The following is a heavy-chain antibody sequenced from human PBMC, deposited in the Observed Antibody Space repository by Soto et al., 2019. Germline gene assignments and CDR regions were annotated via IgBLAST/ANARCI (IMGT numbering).Heavy chain of an antibody. J-gene: IGHJ6*02. CDR2: IYTSGTT. CDR3: AREGASGFGMAV. Sequence: NPSETLSLTCNVSGGSIRSYYWSWIRQPAGKALEWIGRIYTSGTTNYNPSLKSRATILVDTSKNQFSLKLSSVTAADTAVYYCAREGASGFGMAVWGQGTTVTVSS. CDR1: GGSIRSYY. D-gene: IGHD1-26*01. V-gene: IGHV4-4*07.